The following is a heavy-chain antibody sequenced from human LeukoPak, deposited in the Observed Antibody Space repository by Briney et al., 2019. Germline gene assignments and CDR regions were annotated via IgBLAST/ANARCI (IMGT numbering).Heavy chain of an antibody. V-gene: IGHV3-74*01. CDR1: GFTFKNYW. Sequence: GGSLRLSCAAPGFTFKNYWMHWVRQAPGKGLMWVSRINTDGSSTTYADSVKGRFTISRDNAKNTLYLQMNSLRAEDTAVYYCAKPYGSGYYFFDNWGQGTLVTVSS. J-gene: IGHJ4*02. D-gene: IGHD6-19*01. CDR2: INTDGSST. CDR3: AKPYGSGYYFFDN.